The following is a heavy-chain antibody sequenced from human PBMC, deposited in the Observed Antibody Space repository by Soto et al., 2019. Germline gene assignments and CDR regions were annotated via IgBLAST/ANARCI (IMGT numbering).Heavy chain of an antibody. J-gene: IGHJ3*01. CDR2: INHSGST. CDR3: ARVRARLLSHAFDF. V-gene: IGHV4-34*01. Sequence: QVQLQQWGAGLLKPAETLSLTCAVYGGSFTDYYWTWIRQPPGKGLEWIGEINHSGSTNYNPSLKNRVTISLDTAKNQFSLKVNSVTAADTAVYCCARVRARLLSHAFDFWGQGTLVTVYS. CDR1: GGSFTDYY. D-gene: IGHD3-16*02.